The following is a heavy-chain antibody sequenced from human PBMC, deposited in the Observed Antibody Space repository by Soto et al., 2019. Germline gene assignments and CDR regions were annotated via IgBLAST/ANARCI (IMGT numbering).Heavy chain of an antibody. J-gene: IGHJ6*04. CDR3: ARDRWGWSILGGNYGLDG. D-gene: IGHD3-3*01. V-gene: IGHV3-11*06. CDR1: GFIFRDFY. CDR2: ISSSSSST. Sequence: GRNARLSSAASGFIFRDFYMSWIRQVPGKSLEWLSKISSSSSSTDYADSVKGRFTISRDNAKNSLYLKMSSLRAEDTAVYYCARDRWGWSILGGNYGLDGRGKRTKVTVS.